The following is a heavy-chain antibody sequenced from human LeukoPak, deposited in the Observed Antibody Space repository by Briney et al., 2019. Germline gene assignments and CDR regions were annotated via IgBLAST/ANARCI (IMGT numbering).Heavy chain of an antibody. CDR2: IKKDGIEK. CDR3: ATTRAIRGYNLDY. Sequence: GGSLRLSCAVSGLTFNNYAMSWVRQAPGKGLEWVANIKKDGIEKYYVESVKGRFTISRDNAKNSLYLQMNSLRAEDTAVYYCATTRAIRGYNLDYWGQGTLVTVSS. D-gene: IGHD1-1*01. CDR1: GLTFNNYA. J-gene: IGHJ4*02. V-gene: IGHV3-7*01.